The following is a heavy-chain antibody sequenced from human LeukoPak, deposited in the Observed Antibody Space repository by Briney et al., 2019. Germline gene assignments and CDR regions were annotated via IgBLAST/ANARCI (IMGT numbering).Heavy chain of an antibody. CDR2: INHSGST. D-gene: IGHD1-26*01. CDR1: GGSFSGDY. V-gene: IGHV4-34*01. J-gene: IGHJ4*02. Sequence: SETLSLTCAVYGGSFSGDYWSWIRQPPGKGLEWIGEINHSGSTNYNPSLKSRVTISVDTSKNQFSLKLSSVTAADTAVYYCARTTLRSPGASLPSWYFDYWGQGTLVTVSS. CDR3: ARTTLRSPGASLPSWYFDY.